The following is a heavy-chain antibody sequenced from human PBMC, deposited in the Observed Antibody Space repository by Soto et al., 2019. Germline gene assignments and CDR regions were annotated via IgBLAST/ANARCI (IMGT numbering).Heavy chain of an antibody. CDR3: GSTFEY. V-gene: IGHV3-74*01. CDR1: GFTFSNYW. CDR2: INNDGSRT. Sequence: EVQVVESGGALVQPGGSLRLSCAASGFTFSNYWMHWVRQVTGEGVEWVSSINNDGSRTWYADYVRGRIAMSRDNARNLVYWQMNSLRAEDTAVYYCGSTFEYWGQGALVTVSS. D-gene: IGHD1-26*01. J-gene: IGHJ4*02.